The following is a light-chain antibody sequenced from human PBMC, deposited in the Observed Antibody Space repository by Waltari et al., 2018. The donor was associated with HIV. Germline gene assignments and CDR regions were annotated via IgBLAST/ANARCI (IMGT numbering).Light chain of an antibody. CDR2: KDS. V-gene: IGLV3-25*03. CDR3: QSADSSGVDFVV. Sequence: DLTQPPSVSVPPGQTAPSTCTGDELTKQYGSWYKKKAGQAPVLLINKDSERLSGIPERFSGSSSGTSLTLTINGVRAEDEAEYYCQSADSSGVDFVVFGGGTKLTVL. CDR1: ELTKQY. J-gene: IGLJ2*01.